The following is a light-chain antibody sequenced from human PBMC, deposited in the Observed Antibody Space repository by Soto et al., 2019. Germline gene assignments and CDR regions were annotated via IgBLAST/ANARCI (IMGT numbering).Light chain of an antibody. CDR2: AAS. CDR1: QSISSY. J-gene: IGKJ1*01. V-gene: IGKV1-39*01. Sequence: DIQMTQSPSSLSASVGDGVTITCRASQSISSYLNWYQQKPGKAPKLLIYAASSLQSGVPSRFSGSGSGTEFTLTISSLQPDDFATYYCQQYNSYSKMFGQGTKVDIK. CDR3: QQYNSYSKM.